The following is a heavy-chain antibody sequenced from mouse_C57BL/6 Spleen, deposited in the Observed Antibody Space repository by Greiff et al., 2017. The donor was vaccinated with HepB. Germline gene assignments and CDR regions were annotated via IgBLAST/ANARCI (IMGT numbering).Heavy chain of an antibody. CDR2: IDPETGGT. CDR1: GYTFTDYE. V-gene: IGHV1-15*01. Sequence: QVQLQQSGAELVRPGASVTLSCKASGYTFTDYEMHWVKQTPVHGLEWIGAIDPETGGTAYNQKFKGKAILTADKSSSTAYMELRSLTSEDSAVYYCTSGIYYGRPYWGQGTLVTVSA. D-gene: IGHD1-1*01. J-gene: IGHJ3*01. CDR3: TSGIYYGRPY.